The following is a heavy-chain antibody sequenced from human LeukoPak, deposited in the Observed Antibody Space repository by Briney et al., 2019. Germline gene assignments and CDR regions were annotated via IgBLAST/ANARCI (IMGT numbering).Heavy chain of an antibody. J-gene: IGHJ4*02. CDR3: ARDTAISF. Sequence: LEWIGNIYYSGTINYNPSLKSRVTMSIDTSKNQFSLKLSSVTAADTAVYYCARDTAISFWGQGILVTVSS. V-gene: IGHV4-59*01. CDR2: IYYSGTI. D-gene: IGHD5-18*01.